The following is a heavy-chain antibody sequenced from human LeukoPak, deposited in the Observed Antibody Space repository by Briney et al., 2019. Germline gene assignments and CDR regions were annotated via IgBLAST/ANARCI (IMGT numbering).Heavy chain of an antibody. V-gene: IGHV3-23*01. CDR3: AKSTGYSTTGRDFDS. CDR2: ISGGGATT. D-gene: IGHD6-13*01. Sequence: GGSLRLSCAASGFTFSSYAMSWVRQAPGKGLEWVSDISGGGATTFYADSVKGRFTISRDNPKNTLYLQLSSLRAEDTAVYYCAKSTGYSTTGRDFDSWGRGTLVTVSS. J-gene: IGHJ4*02. CDR1: GFTFSSYA.